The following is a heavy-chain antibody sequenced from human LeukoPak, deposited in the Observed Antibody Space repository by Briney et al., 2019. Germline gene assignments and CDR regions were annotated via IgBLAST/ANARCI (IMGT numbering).Heavy chain of an antibody. CDR2: IRSDGSVS. D-gene: IGHD1-26*01. J-gene: IGHJ4*02. Sequence: PGGSLRLSCAASGFTFSDSWMHWVRQVPGKGLVSVSLIRSDGSVSYYADSVKGRFTISRDNAKNTLYLQMNSLRVEDTAVYYCGRDYFGSIDYWGQGSLVTVSS. CDR1: GFTFSDSW. CDR3: GRDYFGSIDY. V-gene: IGHV3-74*01.